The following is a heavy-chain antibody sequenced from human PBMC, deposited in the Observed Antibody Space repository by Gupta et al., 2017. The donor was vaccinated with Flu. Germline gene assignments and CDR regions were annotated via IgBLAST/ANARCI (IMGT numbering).Heavy chain of an antibody. CDR1: GFGFSHSP. CDR3: ATSLTLLDH. CDR2: IDGGGNAR. V-gene: IGHV3-48*02. D-gene: IGHD2-21*02. Sequence: EVQFVESGGGLVQRGGSLGLSCAASGFGFSHSPMNWVRQAPGKGLEWISYIDGGGNARYYADSVKGRFTVSRDNVESSLYLQMTGLRDEDSAMYYCATSLTLLDHWGQGTLVTVSS. J-gene: IGHJ4*02.